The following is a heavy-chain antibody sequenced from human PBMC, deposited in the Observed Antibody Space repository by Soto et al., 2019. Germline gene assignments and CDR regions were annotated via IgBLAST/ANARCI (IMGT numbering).Heavy chain of an antibody. J-gene: IGHJ4*02. D-gene: IGHD1-1*01. CDR1: GFTFSSYG. CDR2: IWYDGSNK. Sequence: QVQLVESGGGVVQPGRSLRLSCAASGFTFSSYGMHWVRQAPGKGLEWVAVIWYDGSNKYYADSVKGRFTISRDNSKNTLYLQMNSLRAEDTAVYYCARTPTKLEPFDYWGQGTLVTVSS. V-gene: IGHV3-33*01. CDR3: ARTPTKLEPFDY.